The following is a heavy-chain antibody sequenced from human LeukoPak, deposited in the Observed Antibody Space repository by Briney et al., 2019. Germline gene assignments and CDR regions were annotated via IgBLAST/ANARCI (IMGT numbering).Heavy chain of an antibody. D-gene: IGHD6-19*01. CDR3: ARDRTGIAVAGPETVYYYYGMDV. V-gene: IGHV3-30*03. Sequence: GGSLRLSCAASGFTFSDYGMHWVRQTPGRGLEWVAVISHDGSNKYYADSVKGRFTISRDNSKNTLYLQMNSLRAEDTAVYYCARDRTGIAVAGPETVYYYYGMDVWGQGTTVTVSS. CDR2: ISHDGSNK. J-gene: IGHJ6*02. CDR1: GFTFSDYG.